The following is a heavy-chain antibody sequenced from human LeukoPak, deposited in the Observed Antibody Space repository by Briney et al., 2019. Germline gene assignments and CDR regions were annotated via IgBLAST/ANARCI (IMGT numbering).Heavy chain of an antibody. V-gene: IGHV4-39*07. CDR1: GGSISSGGYY. CDR2: IYYSGST. J-gene: IGHJ6*02. D-gene: IGHD3-9*01. Sequence: SETLSLTCTVSGGSISSGGYYWSWIRQPPGKGLEWIGSIYYSGSTYYNPSLKSRVTISVDTSKNQFSLKLSSVTAADTAAYYCTRDFDVLRYFDWLPPPYYGMDVWGQGTTVTVSS. CDR3: TRDFDVLRYFDWLPPPYYGMDV.